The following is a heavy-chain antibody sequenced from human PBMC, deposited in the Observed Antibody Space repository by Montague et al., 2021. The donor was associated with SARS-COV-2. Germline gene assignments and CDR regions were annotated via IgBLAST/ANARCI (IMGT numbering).Heavy chain of an antibody. D-gene: IGHD6-19*01. V-gene: IGHV4-61*02. CDR3: VRELVGWSVGWFDP. CDR2: TSPSGGT. J-gene: IGHJ5*02. Sequence: TLSLTCTVSGGSISGGTYHWSWIRQPAGKRLEWIGRTSPSGGTRYNPSLRGRVTISVDTSQNQFSLSLSSVTAEDTAVYYCVRELVGWSVGWFDPWGQGTLVTVSS. CDR1: GGSISGGTYH.